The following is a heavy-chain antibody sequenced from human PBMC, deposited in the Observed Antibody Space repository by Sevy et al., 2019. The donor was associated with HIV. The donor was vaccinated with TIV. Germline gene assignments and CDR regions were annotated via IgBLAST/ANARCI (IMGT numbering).Heavy chain of an antibody. CDR2: ISGSGGST. CDR3: AKVWGAGYCSSTSCYGSGVDY. D-gene: IGHD2-2*01. Sequence: GGSLRLSCAASGFTFSSYAMSWVRQAPGKGLEWVSAISGSGGSTYYGDSVKGRFTISRDNSKNTLYLQMNRLRAEDTAVYYCAKVWGAGYCSSTSCYGSGVDYWGQGTLVTVSS. CDR1: GFTFSSYA. V-gene: IGHV3-23*01. J-gene: IGHJ4*02.